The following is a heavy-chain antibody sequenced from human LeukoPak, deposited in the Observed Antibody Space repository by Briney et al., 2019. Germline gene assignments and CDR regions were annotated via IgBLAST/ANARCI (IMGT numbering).Heavy chain of an antibody. D-gene: IGHD3-3*01. V-gene: IGHV3-7*01. J-gene: IGHJ3*02. CDR1: GFTFSSYW. CDR3: VRAAPLRNTYYDFWSGYSPWVGAFDI. Sequence: PGGSLRLSCAASGFTFSSYWMSWVRQAPGMGLEWVANIKQDGSEKYYVDSVKGRFTISRDNAKNSLYLQMNSLRAEDTAVYYCVRAAPLRNTYYDFWSGYSPWVGAFDIWGQGTMVTVSS. CDR2: IKQDGSEK.